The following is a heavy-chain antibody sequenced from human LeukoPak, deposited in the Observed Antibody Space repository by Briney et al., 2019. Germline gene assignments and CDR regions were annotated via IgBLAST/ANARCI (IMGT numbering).Heavy chain of an antibody. V-gene: IGHV1-69*04. CDR1: GGTFSSYA. CDR3: ARRYNWNGFDY. D-gene: IGHD1-1*01. Sequence: GASVKVSCKASGGTFSSYAISWVRQAPGQGLEWMGRIIPILAIANYAQKFQGRVTITADESTSTAYMELSSLRSEDTAVYYCARRYNWNGFDYWGQGTLVTVSS. J-gene: IGHJ5*01. CDR2: IIPILAIA.